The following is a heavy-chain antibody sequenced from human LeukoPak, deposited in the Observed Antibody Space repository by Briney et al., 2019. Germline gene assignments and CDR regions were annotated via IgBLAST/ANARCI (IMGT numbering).Heavy chain of an antibody. V-gene: IGHV4-59*08. CDR1: GGSIDSYY. CDR2: IYYSGST. J-gene: IGHJ4*02. Sequence: SETLSLTCGVSGGSIDSYYWNWIRQPPGKGLEWIGYIYYSGSTNYNPSLKSRVTISVDTSKNQFSLKLSSVTAADTAVYYRARLDSSGYDYWGQGTLVTVSS. CDR3: ARLDSSGYDY. D-gene: IGHD6-19*01.